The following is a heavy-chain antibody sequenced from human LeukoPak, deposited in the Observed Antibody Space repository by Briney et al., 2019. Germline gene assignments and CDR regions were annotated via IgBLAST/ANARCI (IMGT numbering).Heavy chain of an antibody. D-gene: IGHD3-10*02. CDR2: IKSSGRSI. V-gene: IGHV3-48*03. CDR3: AELGITMIGGV. J-gene: IGHJ6*04. CDR1: GFTLSSDD. Sequence: SLRLSCAASGFTLSSDDMHWVRQAPGRGLEWISNIKSSGRSIYYADSVKGRFTISRDNAKNSLYLQMNSLRAEDTAVYYCAELGITMIGGVWGKGTTVTISS.